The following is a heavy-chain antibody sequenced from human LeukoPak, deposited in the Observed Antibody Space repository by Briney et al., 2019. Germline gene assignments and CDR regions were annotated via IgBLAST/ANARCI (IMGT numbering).Heavy chain of an antibody. V-gene: IGHV3-53*01. J-gene: IGHJ4*02. CDR1: GFTVSSNY. D-gene: IGHD3/OR15-3a*01. CDR3: GRERFWAGCDY. Sequence: GGSLRLSCAASGFTVSSNYMSWVRQAPGKGLEWVSVIYSGGSTYYADSVKGRFTISRDNSKNTLYLQMNSLRAEDTAVYYCGRERFWAGCDYWGQGTRVTVSS. CDR2: IYSGGST.